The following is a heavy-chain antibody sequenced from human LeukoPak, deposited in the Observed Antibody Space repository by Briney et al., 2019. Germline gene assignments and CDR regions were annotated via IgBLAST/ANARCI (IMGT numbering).Heavy chain of an antibody. Sequence: GGSLRLSCAASGFTFSSYAMHWVRQAPGKGLVWVSRIDTDGRTTNCADSVRGRFTIYRDNVQNTLYLQMNSLTAEDTAVYYCARDVAGARSYWGQGALVSVSS. D-gene: IGHD3-10*01. CDR2: IDTDGRTT. J-gene: IGHJ4*02. CDR1: GFTFSSYA. V-gene: IGHV3-74*01. CDR3: ARDVAGARSY.